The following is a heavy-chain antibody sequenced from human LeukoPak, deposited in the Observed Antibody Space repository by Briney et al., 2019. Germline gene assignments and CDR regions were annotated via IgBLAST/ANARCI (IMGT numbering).Heavy chain of an antibody. CDR3: ARGPSRDYGSGSSWFDP. V-gene: IGHV1-8*01. Sequence: ASVKVSCKASGYTFTTYDINWVRQVAGQGLEWMGWMNPNSGNTGYAQKIQGRVTMTRNTSINTAYMELSSLRSEDTAVYYCARGPSRDYGSGSSWFDPWGQGTLVTVSS. D-gene: IGHD3-10*01. CDR2: MNPNSGNT. J-gene: IGHJ5*02. CDR1: GYTFTTYD.